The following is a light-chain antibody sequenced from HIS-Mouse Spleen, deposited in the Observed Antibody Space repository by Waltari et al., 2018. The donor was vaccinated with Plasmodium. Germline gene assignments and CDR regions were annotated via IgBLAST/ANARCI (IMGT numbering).Light chain of an antibody. Sequence: QSALTQPASVSGSPGQSITISCTGTSSDVGSYKLVSWYQQHPGKAPKPMIYEGSKRPSGVSNRFSGSKSGNTASLTISGLQAEDEADYYCCSYAGSSTFVFGGGTKLTVL. V-gene: IGLV2-23*03. CDR1: SSDVGSYKL. J-gene: IGLJ3*02. CDR3: CSYAGSSTFV. CDR2: EGS.